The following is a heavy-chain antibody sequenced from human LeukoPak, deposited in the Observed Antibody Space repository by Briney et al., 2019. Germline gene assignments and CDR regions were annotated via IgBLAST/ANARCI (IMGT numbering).Heavy chain of an antibody. Sequence: PSETLSLTCAVYGGSFSGYYWSWIRQPPGKGLEWIGEINHSGSTNYNPSLKSRVTISVDTSKNQFSLKLSSVTAADTAVYYCARDPAASYYYYGMDVWGQGTTVTVSS. V-gene: IGHV4-34*01. J-gene: IGHJ6*02. CDR2: INHSGST. D-gene: IGHD2-2*01. CDR1: GGSFSGYY. CDR3: ARDPAASYYYYGMDV.